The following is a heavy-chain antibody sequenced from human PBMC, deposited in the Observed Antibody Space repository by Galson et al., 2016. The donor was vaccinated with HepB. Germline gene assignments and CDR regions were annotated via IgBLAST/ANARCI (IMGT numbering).Heavy chain of an antibody. V-gene: IGHV3-23*01. J-gene: IGHJ4*02. CDR3: AKGRGYSSSSGYFDY. CDR2: ISGDRYYI. Sequence: SLRLSCAGSGFTFGRFTMTWFRQAPGKGLEWVSAISGDRYYIYYADSVQGRFTISRDNSKNTLYLQMNSLRAEDTAVYYCAKGRGYSSSSGYFDYWGQGTLVTVSS. CDR1: GFTFGRFT. D-gene: IGHD6-6*01.